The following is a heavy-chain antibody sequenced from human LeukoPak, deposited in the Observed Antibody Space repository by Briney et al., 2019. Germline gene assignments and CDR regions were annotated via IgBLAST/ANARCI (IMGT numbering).Heavy chain of an antibody. Sequence: GGSLRLSCAASGFTFSNAWMSWVRQAPGKGLEWVGRIKSKTDGGTTDYAAPVKGRFTISRDDSKNPLYLQMNSLKTEDTAVYYCTTDLSERYYFDYWGQETLVTVSS. V-gene: IGHV3-15*01. CDR1: GFTFSNAW. CDR2: IKSKTDGGTT. CDR3: TTDLSERYYFDY. D-gene: IGHD5/OR15-5a*01. J-gene: IGHJ4*02.